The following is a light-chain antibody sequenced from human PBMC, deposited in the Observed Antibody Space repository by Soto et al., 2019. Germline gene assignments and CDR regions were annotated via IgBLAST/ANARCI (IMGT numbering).Light chain of an antibody. CDR2: LNSDGSH. V-gene: IGLV4-69*01. J-gene: IGLJ3*02. Sequence: QSVLTQSPSASASLGASVKLTCTLSSGHSSLAIAWHQQQPEKGPRYLMKLNSDGSHNKGDGIPDRFSGSSSGAERYLTISSLQSEDEADYYCQTWGTGVWVFGGGTKVTVL. CDR3: QTWGTGVWV. CDR1: SGHSSLA.